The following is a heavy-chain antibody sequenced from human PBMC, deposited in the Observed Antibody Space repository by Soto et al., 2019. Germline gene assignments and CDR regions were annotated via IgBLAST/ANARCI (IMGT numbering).Heavy chain of an antibody. CDR1: GGTFSSYA. CDR2: IIPIFGTA. J-gene: IGHJ6*04. Sequence: GASVKVSCKASGGTFSSYASSWVRQAPGQGLEWMGGIIPIFGTANYAQKFQGRVTITADESTSTAYMELSSLRSEDTAVYYCARDYGSGTPGYYGMDVWGEGTTVTVSS. CDR3: ARDYGSGTPGYYGMDV. V-gene: IGHV1-69*13. D-gene: IGHD3-10*01.